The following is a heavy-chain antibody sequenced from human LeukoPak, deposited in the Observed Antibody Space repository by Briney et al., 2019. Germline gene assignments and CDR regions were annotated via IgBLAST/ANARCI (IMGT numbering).Heavy chain of an antibody. CDR2: ISGSGGNT. CDR1: GFTFSSYS. D-gene: IGHD6-19*01. Sequence: GGSLRLSCAASGFTFSSYSMNWVRQAPGKGLEWVSAISGSGGNTYYADSVKGRFTISRDNSKSTLYLQMNSLRAEDTAVYYCAKDSYRSGWYYFDYWGQGTLVTVSS. V-gene: IGHV3-23*01. CDR3: AKDSYRSGWYYFDY. J-gene: IGHJ4*02.